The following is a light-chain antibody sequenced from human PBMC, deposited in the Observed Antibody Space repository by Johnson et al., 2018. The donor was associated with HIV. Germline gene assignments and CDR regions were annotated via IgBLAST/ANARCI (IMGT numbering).Light chain of an antibody. V-gene: IGLV1-51*01. CDR2: DNN. Sequence: QSVLTQPHSVSAAPGQKVTISCSGSSSNIGNNYVSWYQQLPGTAPKLLIYDNNKRPSGIPDRFSGSKSGTSATLGITGLKTGAEADYYCGTWDSSLSAGGVFGTGTKVTVL. CDR3: GTWDSSLSAGGV. J-gene: IGLJ1*01. CDR1: SSNIGNNY.